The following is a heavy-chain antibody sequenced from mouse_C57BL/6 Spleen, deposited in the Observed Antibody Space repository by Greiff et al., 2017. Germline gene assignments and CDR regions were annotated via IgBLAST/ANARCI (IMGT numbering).Heavy chain of an antibody. CDR1: GFSFTSYG. D-gene: IGHD1-2*01. CDR3: ARTAYPAWFAY. Sequence: VLLVESGPGLVQPSQSLSITCTVSGFSFTSYGVHWVRQSPGKGLEWLGVIWSGGSNAYNAAFISRLSISKDNSKSQLLFKMNSLHADDTAIYYGARTAYPAWFAYWGQGNLVTVSA. V-gene: IGHV2-2*01. CDR2: IWSGGSN. J-gene: IGHJ3*01.